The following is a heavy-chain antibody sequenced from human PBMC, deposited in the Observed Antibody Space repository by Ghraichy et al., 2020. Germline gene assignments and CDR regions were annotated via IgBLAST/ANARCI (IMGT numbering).Heavy chain of an antibody. J-gene: IGHJ4*02. D-gene: IGHD4-23*01. CDR2: IHNRGRT. Sequence: SETLSLTCLVSGGSITNDIYYWTWIRQPPGKGLEWIGFIHNRGRTYYNPSLKSRVTISLETSKNQFSLKMTSVTAADTAVYYCARGGDYGGSLDHWGQGTLVTVSS. CDR3: ARGGDYGGSLDH. V-gene: IGHV4-30-4*08. CDR1: GGSITNDIYY.